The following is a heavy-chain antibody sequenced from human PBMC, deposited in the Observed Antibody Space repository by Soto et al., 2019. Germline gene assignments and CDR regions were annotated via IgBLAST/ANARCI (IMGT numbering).Heavy chain of an antibody. J-gene: IGHJ6*02. CDR1: GFTFSSYD. CDR2: IRYDPSNT. Sequence: GGSLRLSGAASGFTFSSYDMRSVRQAPGTXLXXVEAIRYDPSNTQHADYAKARFTISRENPKNKMYLQMNSLRDEDTALYYCARDRAFSGSHAVGGVVSYYYGMDVWGQGTTVTVSS. D-gene: IGHD1-26*01. CDR3: ARDRAFSGSHAVGGVVSYYYGMDV. V-gene: IGHV3-33*01.